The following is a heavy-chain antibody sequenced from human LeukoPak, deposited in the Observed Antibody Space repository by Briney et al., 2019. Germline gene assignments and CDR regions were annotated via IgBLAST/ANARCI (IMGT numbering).Heavy chain of an antibody. CDR1: GFTVTSNF. J-gene: IGHJ4*02. D-gene: IGHD5-12*01. CDR3: ARGYSGSSQPFEY. CDR2: IHTGGST. V-gene: IGHV3-66*01. Sequence: PGGSLRLSCAASGFTVTSNFMSWVRQAPGKGLEWVSVIHTGGSTNYAGSVKDRFTISRDSSKNTLYLQMNNLRVEDTAVYYCARGYSGSSQPFEYWGQGTLVTVSS.